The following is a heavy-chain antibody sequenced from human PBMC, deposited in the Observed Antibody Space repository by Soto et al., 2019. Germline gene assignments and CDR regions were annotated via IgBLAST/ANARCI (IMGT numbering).Heavy chain of an antibody. Sequence: PGGSLRLSCAASGFTFSSHAMTWVRQAPGKGLEWVSSISGSGGSTYYADSVKGRFTISRDNSKNTLYLQMNSLRAEDTAVYYCAKDRYTGGYYYYYGMDVWGQGTTVTVSS. J-gene: IGHJ6*02. CDR3: AKDRYTGGYYYYYGMDV. CDR1: GFTFSSHA. D-gene: IGHD1-1*01. CDR2: ISGSGGST. V-gene: IGHV3-23*01.